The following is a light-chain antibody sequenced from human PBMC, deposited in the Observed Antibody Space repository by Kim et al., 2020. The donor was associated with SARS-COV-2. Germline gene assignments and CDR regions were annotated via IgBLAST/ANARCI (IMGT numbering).Light chain of an antibody. CDR2: STS. J-gene: IGLJ2*01. CDR1: TGAVTSGYY. Sequence: GWTVTLTCASSTGAVTSGYYPNWLQQKPGQAPRALIYSTSNKPSWTPARFSGSLLGGKAALTLSGVQPEDEAEYYCLLYYGGAQLVFGGGTQLTVL. CDR3: LLYYGGAQLV. V-gene: IGLV7-43*01.